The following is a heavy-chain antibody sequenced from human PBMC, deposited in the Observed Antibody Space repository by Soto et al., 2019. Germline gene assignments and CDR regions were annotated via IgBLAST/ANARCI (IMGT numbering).Heavy chain of an antibody. CDR1: GGSIDRSNYY. V-gene: IGHV4-39*01. CDR3: ARHFVAVVIKGWGY. J-gene: IGHJ4*02. D-gene: IGHD3-10*01. CDR2: TYYNGNA. Sequence: QLQLQESGLGLVKPSETLSLTCNVSGGSIDRSNYYWDWLRQPPGKGLEWIGTTYYNGNAYYNPSLKSRVSMSVDTSKNQFSLKLVSVTAADTAVYYCARHFVAVVIKGWGYWGQGTLVTVSS.